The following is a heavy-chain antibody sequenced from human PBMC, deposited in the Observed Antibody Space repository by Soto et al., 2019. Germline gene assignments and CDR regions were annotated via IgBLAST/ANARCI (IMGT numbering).Heavy chain of an antibody. CDR1: GYTFTGYY. CDR3: ARDLGSSWYYWFDP. Sequence: QVQLVQSGAEVKKPGASVKVSCKASGYTFTGYYMHWVRQAPGQGLEWMGWINPNSGGTNYAQKFQGWVTMTRDTSISTAYMELRRLRSDDTAVYYCARDLGSSWYYWFDPWGQGTLVTVSS. D-gene: IGHD6-13*01. CDR2: INPNSGGT. V-gene: IGHV1-2*04. J-gene: IGHJ5*02.